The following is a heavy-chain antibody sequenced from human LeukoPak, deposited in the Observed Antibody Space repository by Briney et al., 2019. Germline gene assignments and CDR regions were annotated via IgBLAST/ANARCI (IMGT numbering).Heavy chain of an antibody. D-gene: IGHD3-10*01. CDR3: ARAGLMVRGVYNWFDP. Sequence: GGSLRLSCAASGFTFDDYAMHWVRQAPGKGLEWVSGISWNSGSIGYADSVKGRFTISRDNAKNSLYLQMNSLRAEDTAVYYCARAGLMVRGVYNWFDPWGQGTLVTVSS. CDR2: ISWNSGSI. V-gene: IGHV3-9*01. J-gene: IGHJ5*02. CDR1: GFTFDDYA.